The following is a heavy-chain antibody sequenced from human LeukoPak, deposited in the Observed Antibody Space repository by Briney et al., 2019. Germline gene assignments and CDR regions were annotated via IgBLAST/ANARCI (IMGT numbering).Heavy chain of an antibody. V-gene: IGHV4-39*01. D-gene: IGHD2-15*01. CDR1: GGSISSSSYY. CDR3: ARHAGVAAALNWFDP. CDR2: IYYSGST. Sequence: SETLSLTCTVSGGSISSSSYYWGWIRQPPGKGLEWIGSIYYSGSTYYNPSLKSRVTISVDTSKNQFSLKLSSVTAADTAVYYCARHAGVAAALNWFDPWGQGTLVTVFS. J-gene: IGHJ5*02.